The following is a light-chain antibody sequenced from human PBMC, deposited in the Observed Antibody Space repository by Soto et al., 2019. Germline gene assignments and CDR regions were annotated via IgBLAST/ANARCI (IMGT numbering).Light chain of an antibody. CDR3: QQSHITPLT. CDR1: QSFSSY. V-gene: IGKV1-39*01. CDR2: AAS. Sequence: DIQMTQSPSSLSASVGDSVXITCRASQSFSSYLNWYQQKPGKAPKLLIYAASSLQSGVPSRFSGSGSGTDFTLTISSLQPQDFATYYCQQSHITPLTFGGGTKVEIK. J-gene: IGKJ4*01.